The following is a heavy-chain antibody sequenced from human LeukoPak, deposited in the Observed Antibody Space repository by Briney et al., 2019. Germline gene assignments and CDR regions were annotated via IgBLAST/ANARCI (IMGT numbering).Heavy chain of an antibody. CDR1: GGSISSSSYY. CDR2: IDYSGNT. D-gene: IGHD3-22*01. V-gene: IGHV4-39*02. CDR3: ARDRYDRMSS. J-gene: IGHJ5*02. Sequence: SETLSLTCTVSGGSISSSSYYWGWIRQPPGKGLEWIGNIDYSGNTYYNPSLKSRVTVSVDTSKNQFSLKVSSVTAADTAVYYCARDRYDRMSSWGQGTLVTVSS.